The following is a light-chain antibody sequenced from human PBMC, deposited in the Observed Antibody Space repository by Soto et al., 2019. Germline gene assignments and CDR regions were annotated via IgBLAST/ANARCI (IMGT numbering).Light chain of an antibody. CDR3: QKYSSMVS. V-gene: IGKV1-33*01. CDR2: DAS. CDR1: HGVSRN. J-gene: IGKJ4*01. Sequence: DIQMTQSPSSLSASVGGRVTIACQSSHGVSRNLNWLQQKPGEDPKLLIYDASNLESGVTSRCSGTGSGTDFTLSISSLQQEDVATYYWQKYSSMVSFGGGTAIEIK.